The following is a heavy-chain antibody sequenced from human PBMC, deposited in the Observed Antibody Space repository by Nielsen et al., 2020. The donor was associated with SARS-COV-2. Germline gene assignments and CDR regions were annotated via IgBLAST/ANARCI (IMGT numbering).Heavy chain of an antibody. D-gene: IGHD6-13*01. V-gene: IGHV3-33*08. Sequence: GESLKISCAASGFTFSSYGMHRVRQAPGKGLEWVAVIWYDGSNKYYADSVKGRFTISRDNSKNTLYLQMNSLRTEDTAVYFCARVNPVSDSWFDALDIWGQGTMVTVSS. CDR2: IWYDGSNK. CDR1: GFTFSSYG. J-gene: IGHJ3*02. CDR3: ARVNPVSDSWFDALDI.